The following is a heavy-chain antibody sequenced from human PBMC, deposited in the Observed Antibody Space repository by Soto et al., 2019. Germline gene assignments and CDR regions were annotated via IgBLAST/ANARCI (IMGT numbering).Heavy chain of an antibody. CDR3: AREGGSVAL. CDR1: GGTFSSYT. J-gene: IGHJ4*02. V-gene: IGHV1-69*08. D-gene: IGHD5-12*01. CDR2: IIPILGIA. Sequence: QVQLVQSGAEVKKPGSSVKVSCKASGGTFSSYTISWVRQAPGQGLEWMGRIIPILGIANYAQKVQGRVTITADKATSTAYIELSSMRPEDTAVYYCAREGGSVALWGQGTLVTVSS.